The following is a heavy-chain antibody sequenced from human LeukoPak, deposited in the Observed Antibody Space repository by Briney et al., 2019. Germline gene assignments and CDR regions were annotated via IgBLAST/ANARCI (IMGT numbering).Heavy chain of an antibody. CDR3: ARGRDNYGSGDS. D-gene: IGHD3-10*01. V-gene: IGHV4-61*08. CDR2: MYYDGTS. J-gene: IGHJ4*02. Sequence: PSETLSLTCTVSGGSDSGGGYYWNWIRQPPGKGLECLGYMYYDGTSNYNPSLKSRVTISIDSSKNQFSLRLSSVTAADTAVYYCARGRDNYGSGDSWGQGILVTVSS. CDR1: GGSDSGGGYY.